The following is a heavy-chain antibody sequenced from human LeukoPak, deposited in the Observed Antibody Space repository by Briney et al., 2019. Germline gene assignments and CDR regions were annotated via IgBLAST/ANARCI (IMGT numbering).Heavy chain of an antibody. V-gene: IGHV4-59*01. Sequence: SETLSLTCTVSGVSISSYYWSWLRQPPGKGLEWIGYIYYSGSTNYNPSLKSRVTISVDTSKNQFSLKLSSVTAADTAVYYCASSLGVRFLVWFIFDYWGQGTLVTVSS. CDR2: IYYSGST. D-gene: IGHD3-3*01. CDR3: ASSLGVRFLVWFIFDY. CDR1: GVSISSYY. J-gene: IGHJ4*02.